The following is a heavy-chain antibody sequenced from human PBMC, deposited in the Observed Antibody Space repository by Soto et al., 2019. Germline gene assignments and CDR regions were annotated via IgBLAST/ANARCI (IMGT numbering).Heavy chain of an antibody. CDR1: GFTFSSHG. Sequence: QVQLVESGGGVVQPGRSLRLSCVASGFTFSSHGMCWVRQAPGKGLEWVAVVWYDGSNKSYGDSVKGRFTISRDNSKNTLYLQMNSLRVEDTAVYFCVRGMGYDSSGFYPFMDVWGPGTTVTVSS. CDR2: VWYDGSNK. J-gene: IGHJ6*02. D-gene: IGHD3-22*01. V-gene: IGHV3-33*01. CDR3: VRGMGYDSSGFYPFMDV.